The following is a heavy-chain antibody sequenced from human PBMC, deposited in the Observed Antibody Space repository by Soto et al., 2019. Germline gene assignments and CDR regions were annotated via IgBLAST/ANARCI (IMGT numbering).Heavy chain of an antibody. CDR2: INGGGIST. CDR3: TKGRYLEWVLSGGGEES. J-gene: IGHJ5*02. CDR1: GFTFRNYA. Sequence: QLLQSGGGLVQPGGSLRLSCAASGFTFRNYAMSWVRQTPEKGLEWVSAINGGGISTYYADSVKGRFTISRDQSKNTIYLQMDSLRVEDTALYYCTKGRYLEWVLSGGGEESWGRGTLVTVSS. V-gene: IGHV3-23*01. D-gene: IGHD3-3*01.